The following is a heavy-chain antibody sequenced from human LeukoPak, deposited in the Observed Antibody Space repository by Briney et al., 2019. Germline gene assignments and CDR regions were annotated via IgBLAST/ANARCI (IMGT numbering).Heavy chain of an antibody. CDR2: ISSSGSTI. CDR1: GFTFSSYE. D-gene: IGHD2-15*01. Sequence: GGSLRLSCAASGFTFSSYEMNWVRQAPGKGLEWVSYISSSGSTIYYADSVKGRFTISRDNSKNTLYLQMNSLRAEDTAIYYCAKNGDRGAYCTGGTCYPYFYYYMDVRGKGTTVTI. V-gene: IGHV3-48*03. J-gene: IGHJ6*03. CDR3: AKNGDRGAYCTGGTCYPYFYYYMDV.